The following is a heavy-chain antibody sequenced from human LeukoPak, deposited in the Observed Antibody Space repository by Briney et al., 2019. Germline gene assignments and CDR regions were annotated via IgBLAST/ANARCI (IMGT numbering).Heavy chain of an antibody. Sequence: ASVKVSCKASGYTFTSYDINWVRQATGQGLEWMGWMNPNSGNTGYAQKFQGRVTVTKNTSISTAYMELSSLRSEDTAVYYCARAELEGYCSGGSCANWFDPWGQGTLVTVSS. CDR3: ARAELEGYCSGGSCANWFDP. V-gene: IGHV1-8*01. CDR1: GYTFTSYD. CDR2: MNPNSGNT. D-gene: IGHD2-15*01. J-gene: IGHJ5*02.